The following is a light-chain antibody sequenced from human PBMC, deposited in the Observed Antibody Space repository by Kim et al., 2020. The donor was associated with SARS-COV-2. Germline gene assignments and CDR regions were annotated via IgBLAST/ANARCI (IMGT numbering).Light chain of an antibody. CDR2: KDT. V-gene: IGLV3-1*01. J-gene: IGLJ3*02. CDR1: KLGEKY. Sequence: SYELTQPPSVSVSPGQTASITCSGNKLGEKYVWWYQQKPGQSPVLVIYKDTKRRSGIPERFSGSNSGSTATLTISGTQTVDEADYYCQAWDRSTGGVFGGGTQLTVL. CDR3: QAWDRSTGGV.